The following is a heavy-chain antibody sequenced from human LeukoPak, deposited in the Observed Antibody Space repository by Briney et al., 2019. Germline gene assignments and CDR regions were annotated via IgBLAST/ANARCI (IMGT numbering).Heavy chain of an antibody. Sequence: PSQTLSLTCTVSGGSISSGSYYWSWIRQPPGKGLERIAYIYYSGSTNYNPSLKSRVTISVDTSKNQFSLKLSSVTAADTAVYYCARVTYDFWSGSDWFDPWGQGTLVTVSS. V-gene: IGHV4-61*01. J-gene: IGHJ5*02. CDR3: ARVTYDFWSGSDWFDP. CDR2: IYYSGST. CDR1: GGSISSGSYY. D-gene: IGHD3-3*01.